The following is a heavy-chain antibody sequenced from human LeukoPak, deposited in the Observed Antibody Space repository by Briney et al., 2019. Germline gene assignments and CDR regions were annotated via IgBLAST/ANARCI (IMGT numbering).Heavy chain of an antibody. J-gene: IGHJ3*02. CDR3: ASAYYYGSGSYRNAFDI. V-gene: IGHV3-7*03. D-gene: IGHD3-10*01. CDR1: GFTFSSYW. CDR2: IKQDGSEK. Sequence: PGGSLRLSCAASGFTFSSYWTSWVRQAPGKGLEWVANIKQDGSEKYYVDSVKGRFTISRDNAKNSLYLQMNSLRAEDPALYYCASAYYYGSGSYRNAFDIWGQGTMVTVSS.